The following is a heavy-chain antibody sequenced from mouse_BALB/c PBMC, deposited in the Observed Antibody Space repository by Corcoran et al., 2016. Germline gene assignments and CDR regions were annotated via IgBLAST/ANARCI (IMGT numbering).Heavy chain of an antibody. D-gene: IGHD1-1*01. CDR2: INTYTGEP. Sequence: QIQLVQSGPELKKPGETVKISCKASGYTFTNYGMNWVQQAPGKGLKWMGWINTYTGEPTYADDFKGRFAFSLETSASTAYLQINNLKNEDMATYFCASYYGSSFAYWGQGTLVTVSA. CDR3: ASYYGSSFAY. CDR1: GYTFTNYG. V-gene: IGHV9-1*02. J-gene: IGHJ3*01.